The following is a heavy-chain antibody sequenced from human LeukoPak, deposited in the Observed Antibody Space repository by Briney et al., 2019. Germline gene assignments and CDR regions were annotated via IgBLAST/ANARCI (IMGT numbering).Heavy chain of an antibody. Sequence: PSETLSLTCTVSGGSISSYYWSWIRQPPGKGLEWIGYIYYSGSTNYNPSLKSRVTISVDTSKDQFSLKLSSVTAADTAVYYCARGGDSWSGYGYYYYGMDVWGQGTTVTVSS. CDR3: ARGGDSWSGYGYYYYGMDV. CDR2: IYYSGST. V-gene: IGHV4-59*01. D-gene: IGHD3-3*01. CDR1: GGSISSYY. J-gene: IGHJ6*02.